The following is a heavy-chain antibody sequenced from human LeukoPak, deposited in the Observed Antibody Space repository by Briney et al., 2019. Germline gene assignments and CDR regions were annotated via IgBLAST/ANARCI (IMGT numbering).Heavy chain of an antibody. D-gene: IGHD3-10*01. J-gene: IGHJ4*02. CDR3: AKDEAYGSGTYSV. CDR2: ISASGGST. CDR1: GFTFSSYA. V-gene: IGHV3-23*01. Sequence: PGGSLRLSCAASGFTFSSYAMSWVRQAPGKGLEWVSAISASGGSTYFADSVKGRSTISRDNSKNTLYLQMNSLRAEDTAVYYCAKDEAYGSGTYSVWGQGTLVTVSS.